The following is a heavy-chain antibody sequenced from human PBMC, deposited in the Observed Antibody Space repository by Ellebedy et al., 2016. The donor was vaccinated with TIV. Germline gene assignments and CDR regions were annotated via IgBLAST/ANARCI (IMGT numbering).Heavy chain of an antibody. Sequence: SETLSLTXTVSGGSFTTYYWTWIRQPAGKGLEWIGRIANGGSTNTNPSLKSRVTMSVDRSRRQFSLKLTSVTAADTAVYYCARYGFGSGFFDHWGQGTLVTVSS. CDR1: GGSFTTYY. D-gene: IGHD3-10*01. CDR2: IANGGST. J-gene: IGHJ4*02. V-gene: IGHV4-4*07. CDR3: ARYGFGSGFFDH.